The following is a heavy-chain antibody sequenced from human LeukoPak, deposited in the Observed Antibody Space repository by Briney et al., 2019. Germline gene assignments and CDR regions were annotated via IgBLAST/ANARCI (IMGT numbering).Heavy chain of an antibody. V-gene: IGHV3-9*03. D-gene: IGHD4-17*01. Sequence: GRSLRLSCAASGFTFDDYARHWVRQAPGKGLEWVSGISWNSGSIGYADSVKGRFTISRDNAKNSLYLQMNSLRAEDMALYYCAKDLYGDYVLGAFDIWGQGTMVTVSS. CDR3: AKDLYGDYVLGAFDI. CDR2: ISWNSGSI. J-gene: IGHJ3*02. CDR1: GFTFDDYA.